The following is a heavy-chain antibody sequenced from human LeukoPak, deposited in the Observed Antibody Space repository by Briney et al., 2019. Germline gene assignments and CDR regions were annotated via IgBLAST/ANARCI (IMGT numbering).Heavy chain of an antibody. Sequence: ASVKVSCKASGYTFSSYGVNWVRQSPGQGLEWMGWINAYNGNTNYAQKFQGRVTMTTDTSTSTAHMELRSLRSDDTAVYYCARPSYYYDTSSYSGPYYGMDVWGQGTTVTVSS. CDR1: GYTFSSYG. D-gene: IGHD3-22*01. CDR3: ARPSYYYDTSSYSGPYYGMDV. J-gene: IGHJ6*02. CDR2: INAYNGNT. V-gene: IGHV1-18*01.